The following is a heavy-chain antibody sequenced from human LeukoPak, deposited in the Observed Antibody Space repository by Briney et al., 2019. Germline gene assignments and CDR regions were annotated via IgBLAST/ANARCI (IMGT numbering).Heavy chain of an antibody. CDR1: GFTFSSYG. CDR3: AKSIGYGLVDI. CDR2: ISATGGST. J-gene: IGHJ3*02. D-gene: IGHD3-10*01. V-gene: IGHV3-23*01. Sequence: PGGSLRLSCAASGFTFSSYGMSWVRQAPGKGLEWVSAISATGGSTYYADSVKGRFTISRDNSKNTLYLQMNSLRAEDTAVYYCAKSIGYGLVDIWGQGTMVTVSS.